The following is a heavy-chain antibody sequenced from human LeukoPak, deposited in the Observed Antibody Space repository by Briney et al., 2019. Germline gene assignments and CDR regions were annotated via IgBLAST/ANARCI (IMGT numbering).Heavy chain of an antibody. Sequence: PSETLSLTCTVSGGSISSYYWSWIRQPPGKGLEWIGYIYYSGSTNYNPSLKSRVTISVDTSKNQFSLKLSSVTAADTAVYYCAGTSTYYDFWINDYWGQGTLVTVSS. CDR1: GGSISSYY. J-gene: IGHJ4*02. CDR3: AGTSTYYDFWINDY. V-gene: IGHV4-59*08. D-gene: IGHD3-3*01. CDR2: IYYSGST.